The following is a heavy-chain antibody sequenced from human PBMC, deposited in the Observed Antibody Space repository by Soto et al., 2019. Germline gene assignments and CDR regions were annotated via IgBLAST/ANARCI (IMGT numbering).Heavy chain of an antibody. J-gene: IGHJ4*02. D-gene: IGHD3-22*01. CDR1: GYSFTSYG. CDR3: ARHRFNYYDDTVYYYFDY. Sequence: QVQLVQSAAEVKKPGASVKVSCKASGYSFTSYGISWVRQAPGRGPEWMGWISGHNGNTNHPQSLQGRVTMTTDTSRNTAYMELRSLRSDDTAVYYCARHRFNYYDDTVYYYFDYWGQGTLVTVSS. V-gene: IGHV1-18*04. CDR2: ISGHNGNT.